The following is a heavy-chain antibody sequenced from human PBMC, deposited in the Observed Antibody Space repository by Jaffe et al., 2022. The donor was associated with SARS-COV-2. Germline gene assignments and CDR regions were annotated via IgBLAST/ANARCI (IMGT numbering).Heavy chain of an antibody. CDR2: INHSGST. Sequence: QVQLQQWGAGLLKPSETLSLTCAVYGGSFSGYYWSWIRQPPGKGLEWIGEINHSGSTNYNPSLKSRVTISVDTSKNQFSLKLSSVTAADTAVYYCARRKGYDFWSGYYKRWGQGTLVTVSS. CDR1: GGSFSGYY. D-gene: IGHD3-3*01. J-gene: IGHJ4*02. V-gene: IGHV4-34*01. CDR3: ARRKGYDFWSGYYKR.